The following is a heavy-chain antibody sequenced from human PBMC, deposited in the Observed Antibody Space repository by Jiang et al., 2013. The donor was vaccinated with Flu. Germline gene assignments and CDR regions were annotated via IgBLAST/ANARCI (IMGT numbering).Heavy chain of an antibody. V-gene: IGHV3-15*01. J-gene: IGHJ3*02. CDR3: TTVPSILISGWGDSDAFDI. CDR2: IKSKTDGGTT. CDR1: GFSFSNVW. D-gene: IGHD3/OR15-3a*01. Sequence: GGSLRLSCAASGFSFSNVWMSWVRQAPGKGLEWVGRIKSKTDGGTTDYAAAVKGRFTISRDDSKNTLYLQMNSLKTEDTAVYFCTTVPSILISGWGDSDAFDIWGQGTMVTVSS.